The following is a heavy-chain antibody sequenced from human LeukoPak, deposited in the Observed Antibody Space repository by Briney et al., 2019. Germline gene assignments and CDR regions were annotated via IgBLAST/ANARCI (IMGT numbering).Heavy chain of an antibody. CDR2: ISYDGSNM. Sequence: GGSLRLSCAASGFTFSSYAMSWVRQAPGKGLEWVAVISYDGSNMYYADSVKGRFTISRDNSKNTHFLQMNSLRAEDTAVYYCAKDLVAAAGNYYYYGMDVWGKGTTVTVSS. J-gene: IGHJ6*04. D-gene: IGHD6-13*01. V-gene: IGHV3-30*18. CDR1: GFTFSSYA. CDR3: AKDLVAAAGNYYYYGMDV.